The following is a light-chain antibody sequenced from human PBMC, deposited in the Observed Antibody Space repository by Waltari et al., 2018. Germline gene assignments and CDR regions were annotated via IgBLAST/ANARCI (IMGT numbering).Light chain of an antibody. CDR2: DNN. CDR3: AAWDDSLNGPV. Sequence: HSVLTQPPPAPGTPRQSVTISPSARSSHLGSNTIKRYHHLPGTAPKLLVYDNNHRPSGVPDRFSGSKSGTSASLAISGLQSEDEADYSCAAWDDSLNGPVFGGGTKLTVL. CDR1: SSHLGSNT. V-gene: IGLV1-44*01. J-gene: IGLJ3*02.